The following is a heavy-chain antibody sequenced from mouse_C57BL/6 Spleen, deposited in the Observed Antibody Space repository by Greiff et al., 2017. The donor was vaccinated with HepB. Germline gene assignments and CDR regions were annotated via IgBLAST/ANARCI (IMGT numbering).Heavy chain of an antibody. J-gene: IGHJ2*01. Sequence: QVQLQQSGAELVRPGASVTLSCKASGYTFTDYEMHWVKQTPVHGLEWIGAIYPETGGTAYNQKFKGTAILTADKSSSTAYMELRSLTSEASAVYYCTRLSYYYGSSNYFDYWGQGTTLTVSS. V-gene: IGHV1-15*01. CDR2: IYPETGGT. CDR1: GYTFTDYE. CDR3: TRLSYYYGSSNYFDY. D-gene: IGHD1-1*01.